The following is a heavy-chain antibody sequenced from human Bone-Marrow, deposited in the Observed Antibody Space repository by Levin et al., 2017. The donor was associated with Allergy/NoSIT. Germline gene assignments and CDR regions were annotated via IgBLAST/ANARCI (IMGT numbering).Heavy chain of an antibody. CDR2: ISSSSSYT. J-gene: IGHJ3*02. Sequence: GESLKISCAASGFTFSDYYMSWIRQAPGKGLEWVSYISSSSSYTNYADSVKGRFTISRDNAKNSLYLQMNSLRAEDTAVYYCARHLTQIVVVPAGDAFDIWGQGTMVTVSS. CDR1: GFTFSDYY. V-gene: IGHV3-11*03. CDR3: ARHLTQIVVVPAGDAFDI. D-gene: IGHD2-2*01.